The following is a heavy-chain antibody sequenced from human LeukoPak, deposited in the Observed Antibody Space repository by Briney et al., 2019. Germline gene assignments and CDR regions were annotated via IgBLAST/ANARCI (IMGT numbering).Heavy chain of an antibody. V-gene: IGHV3-66*01. J-gene: IGHJ4*02. Sequence: GGSLRLSCAASGFTVNNNYMSWVRQAPGKGLEWVSGIYSGGSAFYAVSVKGRLTISRDNTKNTLYLHMDSLRGEDTAVYYCAGGVLPYYFDYWGQGTLVTVSS. CDR2: IYSGGSA. CDR1: GFTVNNNY. CDR3: AGGVLPYYFDY.